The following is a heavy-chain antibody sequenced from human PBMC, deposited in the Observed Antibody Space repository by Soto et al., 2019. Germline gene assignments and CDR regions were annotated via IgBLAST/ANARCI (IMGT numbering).Heavy chain of an antibody. V-gene: IGHV4-39*01. Sequence: SETLSLTCTVSGGSISSTDYYWDWIRQPPGKGLEWIGTIDYRGYTFYSQFLRGRVTISVDTSSNQFSLKLSSVTAADTAVYYWARHPTGHDYFEYWGQGKLVTVSS. J-gene: IGHJ4*02. CDR3: ARHPTGHDYFEY. D-gene: IGHD3-9*01. CDR1: GGSISSTDYY. CDR2: IDYRGYT.